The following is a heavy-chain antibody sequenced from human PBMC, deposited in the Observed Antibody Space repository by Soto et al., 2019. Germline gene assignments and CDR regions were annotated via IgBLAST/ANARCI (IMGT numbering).Heavy chain of an antibody. CDR1: GFTFSSYG. J-gene: IGHJ4*02. CDR2: IWYDGSNK. V-gene: IGHV3-33*01. D-gene: IGHD6-6*01. Sequence: GESLKISCAASGFTFSSYGMHWVRQAPGKGLEWVAVIWYDGSNKYYADSVKGRFTISRDNSKNTLYLQMNSLRAEDTAVYYCARGRIAARPFFDYWGQGTLVTVSS. CDR3: ARGRIAARPFFDY.